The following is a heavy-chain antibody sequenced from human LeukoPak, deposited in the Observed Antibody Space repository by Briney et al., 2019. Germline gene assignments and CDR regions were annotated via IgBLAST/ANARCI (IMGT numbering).Heavy chain of an antibody. Sequence: GGSLRLSCAAPGFTFSSYGMHWVRQAPGEGLEWVAVISYDGSNKYYADSVKGRFTISRDNSKNTLYLQMNSLRAEDTAVYYCAKDRHYYDSSGSYFDYWGQGTLVTVSS. CDR3: AKDRHYYDSSGSYFDY. CDR2: ISYDGSNK. V-gene: IGHV3-30*18. J-gene: IGHJ4*02. D-gene: IGHD3-22*01. CDR1: GFTFSSYG.